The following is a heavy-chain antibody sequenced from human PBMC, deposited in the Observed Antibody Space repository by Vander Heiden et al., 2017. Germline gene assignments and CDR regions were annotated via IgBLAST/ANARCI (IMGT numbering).Heavy chain of an antibody. Sequence: QVQLVESGGVVVPPGRSLRLSCAASGFTFSSYGMHWVRQAPGKGLEWVAVISYDGSNKYYADSVKGRFTISRDNSKNTLYLQMNSLRAEDTAEYYCAKLTAMVPYWGQGTLVTVSS. CDR3: AKLTAMVPY. J-gene: IGHJ4*02. CDR1: GFTFSSYG. CDR2: ISYDGSNK. D-gene: IGHD5-18*01. V-gene: IGHV3-30*18.